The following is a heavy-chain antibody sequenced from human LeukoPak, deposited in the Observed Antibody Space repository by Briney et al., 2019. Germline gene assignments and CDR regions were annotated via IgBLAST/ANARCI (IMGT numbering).Heavy chain of an antibody. V-gene: IGHV3-30-3*02. CDR1: GFTFSTYA. CDR3: AKHLRYSSSWQPPH. D-gene: IGHD6-13*01. Sequence: PGGSLRLSCAASGFTFSTYAMHWVRQAPGKGLEWVAVISYDGNNKYYADSVKGRFTISRDNSKNTLYLQMNSLRAEDTAVYYCAKHLRYSSSWQPPHWGQGTLVTVSS. J-gene: IGHJ1*01. CDR2: ISYDGNNK.